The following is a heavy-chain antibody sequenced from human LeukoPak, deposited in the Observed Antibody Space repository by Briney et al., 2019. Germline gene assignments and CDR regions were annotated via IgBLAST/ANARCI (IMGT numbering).Heavy chain of an antibody. CDR1: GFTFSDYY. Sequence: GGSLRLSCAASGFTFSDYYMSWIRQAPGKGLEWVSYISGVGSVNNYADSVKGRFTISRDNAKNSLYLEMNSLRAEDTALYFCAREITYQHSSAYDYWGQGTRVTVSS. D-gene: IGHD3-22*01. V-gene: IGHV3-11*06. CDR3: AREITYQHSSAYDY. J-gene: IGHJ4*02. CDR2: ISGVGSVN.